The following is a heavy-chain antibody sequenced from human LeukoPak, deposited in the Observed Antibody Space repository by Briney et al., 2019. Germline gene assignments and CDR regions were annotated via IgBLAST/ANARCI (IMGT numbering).Heavy chain of an antibody. J-gene: IGHJ4*02. CDR2: IYTSGST. D-gene: IGHD6-13*01. CDR3: AREAAAGTFYFDY. CDR1: GDSISNYY. V-gene: IGHV4-4*07. Sequence: SETLSLTCIVSGDSISNYYWSWIRQPAGKGLEWIGRIYTSGSTNYNPSLKRRGTMSVDTSKNQFSLKLTSVTAADTAVYYCAREAAAGTFYFDYWGQGTLVTVSS.